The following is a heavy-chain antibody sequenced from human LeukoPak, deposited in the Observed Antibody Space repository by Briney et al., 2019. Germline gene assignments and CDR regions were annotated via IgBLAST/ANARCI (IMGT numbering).Heavy chain of an antibody. D-gene: IGHD1-26*01. CDR3: ARGGSYLSAFDI. V-gene: IGHV3-23*01. Sequence: GGSLRLSCAASGFTFSSYAMSWVRQAPGKGLEWVSAISGSGGSTYSADSVKGRFTISRDNSKNTLYLQMNNLRAEDTAVYYCARGGSYLSAFDIWGQGTMVTVSS. CDR1: GFTFSSYA. J-gene: IGHJ3*02. CDR2: ISGSGGST.